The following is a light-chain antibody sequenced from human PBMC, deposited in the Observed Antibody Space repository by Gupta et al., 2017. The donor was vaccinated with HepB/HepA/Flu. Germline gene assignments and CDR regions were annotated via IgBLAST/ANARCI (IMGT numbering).Light chain of an antibody. V-gene: IGLV1-51*01. CDR3: GTWDSSLSGVV. Sequence: QSVLTQPPSMSAAPGQKVTISCSGSSSNIGNTYISWYQQLPGTAPRLLIYDNNVRPSGIPDRFSGSKSGTSGTLGITGLQTGDEADYYCGTWDSSLSGVVFGGGTKLTVL. CDR1: SSNIGNTY. J-gene: IGLJ2*01. CDR2: DNN.